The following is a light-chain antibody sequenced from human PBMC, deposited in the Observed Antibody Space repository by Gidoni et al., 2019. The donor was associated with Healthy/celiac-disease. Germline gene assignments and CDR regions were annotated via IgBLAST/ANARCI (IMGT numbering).Light chain of an antibody. CDR1: QSVSSN. J-gene: IGKJ2*01. CDR2: GES. Sequence: EIVITLLPATLSVSPGERATLSCRASQSVSSNLAWYQQKPAQAPRLIIYGESTRATGSLARFSGSGSGTEFTLTISSLQSEDFAVSYCQRYKNWPHMYTFXQXTKLEIK. CDR3: QRYKNWPHMYT. V-gene: IGKV3-15*01.